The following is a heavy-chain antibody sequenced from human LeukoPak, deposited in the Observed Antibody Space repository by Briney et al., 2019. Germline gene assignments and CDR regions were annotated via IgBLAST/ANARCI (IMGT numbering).Heavy chain of an antibody. V-gene: IGHV3-21*01. D-gene: IGHD2-8*01. CDR1: GFTVSSNY. CDR2: ISSSSSYI. CDR3: ARDRVGYCTNGVCPTNWFDP. Sequence: KPGGSLRLSCAASGFTVSSNYMSWVRQAPGKGLEWVSSISSSSSYIYYADSVKGRFTISRDNAKNSLYLQMNSLRAEDTAVYYCARDRVGYCTNGVCPTNWFDPWGQGTLVTVSS. J-gene: IGHJ5*02.